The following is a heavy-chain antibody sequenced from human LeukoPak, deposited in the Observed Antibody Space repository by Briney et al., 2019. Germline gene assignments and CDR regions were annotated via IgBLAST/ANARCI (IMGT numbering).Heavy chain of an antibody. D-gene: IGHD4-23*01. CDR2: IYYSGST. CDR1: GGSVSSGDYY. CDR3: ARGTVVYGMDV. V-gene: IGHV4-30-4*01. Sequence: PSQTLSLTCTVSGGSVSSGDYYWSWIRQPPGKGLEWIGYIYYSGSTYYNPSLKSRVTISVDTSKNQFSLKLSSVTAADTAVYYCARGTVVYGMDVWGQGTTVTVSS. J-gene: IGHJ6*02.